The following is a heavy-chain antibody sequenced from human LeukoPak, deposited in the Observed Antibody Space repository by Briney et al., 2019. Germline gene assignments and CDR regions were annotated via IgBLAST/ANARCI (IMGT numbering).Heavy chain of an antibody. CDR3: ATLSVVRAATGDY. Sequence: SETLSLTCTVSGGSISSSGYYWGWVRQRPGKGLVWVVSIYYSGSTYYSPYLKSLVTISVDTSKNQFSMKLSSVAAADTAVYYCATLSVVRAATGDYWGQGTLVTVSS. V-gene: IGHV4-39*01. J-gene: IGHJ4*02. CDR2: IYYSGST. D-gene: IGHD2-2*01. CDR1: GGSISSSGYY.